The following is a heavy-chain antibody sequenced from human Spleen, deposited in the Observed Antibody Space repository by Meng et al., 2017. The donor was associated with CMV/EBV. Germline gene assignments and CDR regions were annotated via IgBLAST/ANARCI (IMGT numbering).Heavy chain of an antibody. J-gene: IGHJ4*02. CDR1: GGSISSYY. CDR3: ASHDFWRGYYFDY. Sequence: SETLSLTCTVSGGSISSYYWSWIRQPPGKGLEWIGYIYYSGSTNYNPSLKSRVTISVDTSKNQFSLKLSSVTAADTAVYYCASHDFWRGYYFDYWGQGMLVTVSS. CDR2: IYYSGST. D-gene: IGHD3-3*01. V-gene: IGHV4-59*01.